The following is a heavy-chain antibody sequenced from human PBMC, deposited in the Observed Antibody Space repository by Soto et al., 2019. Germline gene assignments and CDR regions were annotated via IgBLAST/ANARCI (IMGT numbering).Heavy chain of an antibody. CDR1: GGTFSSSA. J-gene: IGHJ6*02. Sequence: QVQLVQSGAEMKEPGSSVKVSCKTSGGTFSSSAISWLRQAPGQGLEWMGGIIPLFRTPDYAQKFQGRVTIAADESTSTAYMELSSLRSEDTAVYYCARYNDRLPLGGNYYSILDVWGQGTTITVSS. CDR2: IIPLFRTP. V-gene: IGHV1-69*12. D-gene: IGHD3-3*01. CDR3: ARYNDRLPLGGNYYSILDV.